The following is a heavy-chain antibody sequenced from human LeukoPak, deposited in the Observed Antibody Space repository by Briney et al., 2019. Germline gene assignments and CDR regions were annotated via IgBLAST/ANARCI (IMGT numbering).Heavy chain of an antibody. D-gene: IGHD3-3*01. CDR1: GYTFTSYG. V-gene: IGHV1-18*01. Sequence: ASVKVSCKASGYTFTSYGISWVRQAPGQGLEWMGWISAYNGNTNYAQKLQGRVTMTTDTSTSTAYMELRSLRSDDTAVYYRARSITIFGVVITAPFDYWGQGTLVTVSS. CDR2: ISAYNGNT. J-gene: IGHJ4*02. CDR3: ARSITIFGVVITAPFDY.